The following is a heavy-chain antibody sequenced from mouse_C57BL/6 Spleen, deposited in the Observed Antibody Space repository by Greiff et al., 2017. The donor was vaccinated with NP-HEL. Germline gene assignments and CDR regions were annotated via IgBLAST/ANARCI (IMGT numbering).Heavy chain of an antibody. CDR2: INPNNGGT. Sequence: VQLQQSGPELVKPGASVKISCKASGYTFTDYYMNWVKQSHGKSLEWIGDINPNNGGTSYNQKFKGKATLTVDKSSSTAYMELRSLTSEDSAVYYCARGGYYGSSSWYFDVWGTGTTVTVSS. V-gene: IGHV1-26*01. CDR1: GYTFTDYY. J-gene: IGHJ1*03. D-gene: IGHD1-1*01. CDR3: ARGGYYGSSSWYFDV.